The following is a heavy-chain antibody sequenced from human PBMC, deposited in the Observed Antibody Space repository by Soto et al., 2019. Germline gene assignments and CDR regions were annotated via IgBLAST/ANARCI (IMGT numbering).Heavy chain of an antibody. CDR2: ISAYNGNT. CDR1: GYTFTNFG. CDR3: ARGGTPIAS. D-gene: IGHD3-16*01. Sequence: QVQLVQSGAEVKKPGASVKVSCKASGYTFTNFGISWVRQAPGQGLEWMGWISAYNGNTNYAQKFQGRVTMTTDTSTSRAYMEVRSLRFDETAVYYWARGGTPIASWGQGPLVTVSS. V-gene: IGHV1-18*01. J-gene: IGHJ4*02.